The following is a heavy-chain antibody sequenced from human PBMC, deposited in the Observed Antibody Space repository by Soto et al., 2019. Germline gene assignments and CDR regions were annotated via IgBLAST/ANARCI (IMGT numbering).Heavy chain of an antibody. CDR1: GYIFTNYY. Sequence: QVRLVQSGAEVKKPGASVKVSCKASGYIFTNYYIHWVRQAPGQGLEWMAIINPNGGSTNCAQEFQDRITLTRYTSTSTVYMDLSSLTSEDTAVYYCARGLYSGDKWGQGTLVTVSS. J-gene: IGHJ4*02. CDR2: INPNGGST. D-gene: IGHD2-21*01. V-gene: IGHV1-46*01. CDR3: ARGLYSGDK.